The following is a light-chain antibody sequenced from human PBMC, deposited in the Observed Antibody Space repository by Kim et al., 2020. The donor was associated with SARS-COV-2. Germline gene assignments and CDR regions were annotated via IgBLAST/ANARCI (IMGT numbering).Light chain of an antibody. J-gene: IGLJ3*02. CDR1: SCNIGADYD. Sequence: QGVSISCTGSSCNIGADYDVHWYRQLPGESPELLIYNDNNRRSGVADRFSGSKSGTSASRAITGLRPEDEADYYCQSFDRSLSAWVFGGGTKLTVL. V-gene: IGLV1-40*01. CDR2: NDN. CDR3: QSFDRSLSAWV.